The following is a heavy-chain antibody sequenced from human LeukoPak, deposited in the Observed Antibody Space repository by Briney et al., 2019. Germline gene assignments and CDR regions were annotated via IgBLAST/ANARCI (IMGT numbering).Heavy chain of an antibody. Sequence: PGRSLRLSCAASGFTFSSYAMHWVRQAPGKGLEWVAVISYDGSNKYYADSVKGRFTISRDNSKNTLYLQMNSLRAEDTAVYYCANWVGNWFDPWGQGTLVTVSS. CDR2: ISYDGSNK. J-gene: IGHJ5*02. CDR1: GFTFSSYA. CDR3: ANWVGNWFDP. V-gene: IGHV3-30*04. D-gene: IGHD7-27*01.